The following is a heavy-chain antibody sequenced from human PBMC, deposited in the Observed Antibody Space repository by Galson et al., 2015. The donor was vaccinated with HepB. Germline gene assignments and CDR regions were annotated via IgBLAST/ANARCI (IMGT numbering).Heavy chain of an antibody. CDR2: ISGSGGSI. Sequence: SLRLSCAASGFTFSSYAMSWVRQAPGKGLEWVSAISGSGGSIYYADSVKGRVTISRDNSKNTLYLRMNSLRAGETAVYYWAKDRSGYSYGSFDYWGQGTLVTVSS. D-gene: IGHD5-18*01. CDR1: GFTFSSYA. CDR3: AKDRSGYSYGSFDY. J-gene: IGHJ4*02. V-gene: IGHV3-23*01.